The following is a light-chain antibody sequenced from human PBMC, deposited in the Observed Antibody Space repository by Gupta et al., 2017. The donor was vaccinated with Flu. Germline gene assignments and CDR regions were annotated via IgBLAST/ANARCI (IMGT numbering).Light chain of an antibody. CDR2: KDT. J-gene: IGLJ2*01. Sequence: SYELTQPPSMSVSPGQTARITCPGDALPKQYAYWYQQKPGQAPVLLIYKDTERPSGIPERVSGSSSGTTVTLTISGVQAEDEADHYCQSTDITGTYRVFGGGTKLTVL. CDR3: QSTDITGTYRV. V-gene: IGLV3-25*02. CDR1: ALPKQY.